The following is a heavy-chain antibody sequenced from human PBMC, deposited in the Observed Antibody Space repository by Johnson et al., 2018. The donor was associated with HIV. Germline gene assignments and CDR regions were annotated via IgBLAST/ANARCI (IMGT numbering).Heavy chain of an antibody. CDR3: ARDSGGIILTQLLALDLTWAFDI. D-gene: IGHD2-2*01. V-gene: IGHV3-11*04. J-gene: IGHJ3*02. CDR1: GFTFSDYY. Sequence: HVQLVESGGGLVKPGGSLRLSCEASGFTFSDYYMTWIRQAPGKGLEWVSYVSSSGSTIYYAASVKGRFTISRDNAKNSLYLQMNSLRAEDTAVYYCARDSGGIILTQLLALDLTWAFDIWGQGTMVTVSS. CDR2: VSSSGSTI.